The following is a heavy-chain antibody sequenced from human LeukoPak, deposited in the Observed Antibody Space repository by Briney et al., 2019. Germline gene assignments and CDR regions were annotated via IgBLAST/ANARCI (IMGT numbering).Heavy chain of an antibody. D-gene: IGHD6-13*01. CDR1: GFIFSSYS. J-gene: IGHJ6*02. Sequence: GGSLRLSCAASGFIFSSYSMSWVRQAPGKGLEWVSVITGSGGNTYYADSVKGWFTISKDNSKNTVYLQMSSLRVDDTAVYYCAKAASSSWPSYYYGMDVWGQGTTVTVSS. CDR3: AKAASSSWPSYYYGMDV. CDR2: ITGSGGNT. V-gene: IGHV3-23*01.